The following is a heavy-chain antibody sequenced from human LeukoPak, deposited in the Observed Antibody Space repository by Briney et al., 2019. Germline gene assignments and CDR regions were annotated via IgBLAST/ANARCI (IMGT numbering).Heavy chain of an antibody. Sequence: GGSLRLSCAASGFTFSSYSMNWVRQAPGEGLEWVSCISSSSSYIYYADSVKGRFTISRDNAKNSLYLQMNSLRAEDTAVYYCARDRPSSGWYGELDYWGQGTLVTVSS. CDR3: ARDRPSSGWYGELDY. V-gene: IGHV3-21*01. D-gene: IGHD6-19*01. J-gene: IGHJ4*02. CDR2: ISSSSSYI. CDR1: GFTFSSYS.